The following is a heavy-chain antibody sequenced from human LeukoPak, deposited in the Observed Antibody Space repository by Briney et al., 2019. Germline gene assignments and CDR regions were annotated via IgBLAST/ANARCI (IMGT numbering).Heavy chain of an antibody. D-gene: IGHD3-3*01. CDR3: XSSRTIFGVVXXHXFDX. Sequence: SETLSLTCAVSGYSISSGYYWGWIRQPPGKGLEWIGSIYHSGSTYYNPSLKSRVTISVDTSKNQFSLKLSSVTAADTAVYYXXSSRTIFGVVXXHXFDXWG. J-gene: IGHJ4*01. CDR2: IYHSGST. V-gene: IGHV4-38-2*01. CDR1: GYSISSGYY.